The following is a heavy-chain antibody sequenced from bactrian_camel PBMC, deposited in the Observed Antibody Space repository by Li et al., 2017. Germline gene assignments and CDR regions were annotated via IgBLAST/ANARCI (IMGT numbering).Heavy chain of an antibody. CDR1: ESTFDDST. J-gene: IGHJ4*01. CDR2: LTTAGTT. CDR3: GAARSAGYCSAWTDFTY. D-gene: IGHD3*01. Sequence: HVQLVESGGSSVQAGGPLRLSCTPSESTFDDSTIAWFRQAPGKQCELVSSLTTAGTTYYTDTAKGRFTISRDNDKKTLYVQMNSLISDDTAMYYCGAARSAGYCSAWTDFTYRGQGTQVTVS. V-gene: IGHV3S63*01.